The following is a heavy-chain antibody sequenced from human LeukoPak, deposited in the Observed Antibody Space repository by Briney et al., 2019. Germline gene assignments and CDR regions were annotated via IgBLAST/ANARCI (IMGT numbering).Heavy chain of an antibody. CDR2: IYYSGGT. CDR1: AGSISSSSYS. D-gene: IGHD1-1*01. Sequence: SETLSLTCTVSAGSISSSSYSWGWIRQPPGKGLEWIGSIYYSGGTYYNPSLKSRVTISVDTSKNQFSLKLSSVTAADTAVYYCARGQLVLVDPWGQGTLVTVSS. CDR3: ARGQLVLVDP. J-gene: IGHJ5*02. V-gene: IGHV4-39*01.